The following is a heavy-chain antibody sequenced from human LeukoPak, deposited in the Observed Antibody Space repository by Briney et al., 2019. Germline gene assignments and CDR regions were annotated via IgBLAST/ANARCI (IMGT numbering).Heavy chain of an antibody. D-gene: IGHD2-15*01. Sequence: SETLSLTCTVSGGSISSCYWSWIRQPPGKGLEWIGYIYYSGSTNYNPSLKSRVTISVDTSKNQFSLKLSSVTAADTAVYYCARDVYCSGGSCYSGWFDPWGQGTLVTVSS. CDR1: GGSISSCY. V-gene: IGHV4-59*01. CDR3: ARDVYCSGGSCYSGWFDP. J-gene: IGHJ5*02. CDR2: IYYSGST.